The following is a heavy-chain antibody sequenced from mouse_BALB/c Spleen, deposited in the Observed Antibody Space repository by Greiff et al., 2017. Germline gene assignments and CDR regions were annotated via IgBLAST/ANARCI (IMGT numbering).Heavy chain of an antibody. CDR3: ARRAYDYDGLYFDY. D-gene: IGHD2-4*01. V-gene: IGHV1-7*01. Sequence: VKLVESGAELAKPGASVKMSCKASGYTFTSYWMHWVKQRPGQGLEWIGYINPSTGYTEYNQKFKDKATLTADKSSSTAYMQLSSLTSEDSAVYYCARRAYDYDGLYFDYWGQGTTLTVSS. CDR1: GYTFTSYW. CDR2: INPSTGYT. J-gene: IGHJ2*01.